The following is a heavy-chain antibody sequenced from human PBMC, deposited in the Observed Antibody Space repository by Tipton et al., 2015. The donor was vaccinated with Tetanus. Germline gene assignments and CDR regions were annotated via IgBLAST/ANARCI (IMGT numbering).Heavy chain of an antibody. Sequence: QLVQSGAEVKQPGESLKISCKGSGYMFSSHWIGWVRQVPGRGLEWLGTIYPGDSYSAYSPSFEGQVTISVDRSIDTAYLQWSSLKASDTAIYYCARPLTSVAFGGFAFDVWGQGTLVTVSS. V-gene: IGHV5-51*01. CDR1: GYMFSSHW. D-gene: IGHD3-16*01. CDR2: IYPGDSYS. CDR3: ARPLTSVAFGGFAFDV. J-gene: IGHJ3*01.